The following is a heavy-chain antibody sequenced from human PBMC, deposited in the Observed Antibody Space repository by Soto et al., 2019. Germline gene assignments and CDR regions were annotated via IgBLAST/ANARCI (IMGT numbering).Heavy chain of an antibody. V-gene: IGHV1-18*01. J-gene: IGHJ6*02. Sequence: ASVKVSCKASGYIFASYGISWVRQAPGQGLEWMGWISAYNGNTNYAQKLQGRVTMSTDTSTSTAYMELRSLRSDDTAVYYCGRSVGLSYGLAVWGQGTTVTVSS. CDR2: ISAYNGNT. D-gene: IGHD1-26*01. CDR3: GRSVGLSYGLAV. CDR1: GYIFASYG.